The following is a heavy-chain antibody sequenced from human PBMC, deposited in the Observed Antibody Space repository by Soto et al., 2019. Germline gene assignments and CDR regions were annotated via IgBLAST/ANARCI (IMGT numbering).Heavy chain of an antibody. CDR3: ARMSATGTRWFDP. J-gene: IGHJ5*02. D-gene: IGHD6-13*01. Sequence: TLSLTCTVSGGSFSSGAYHWSWVRQHPGQGLEWIASISYRGITYSNPSLKSRLSMSVDTSKNQFSLNLTSVTAADTAVYHCARMSATGTRWFDPWGQGTLVTVSS. CDR2: ISYRGIT. V-gene: IGHV4-31*03. CDR1: GGSFSSGAYH.